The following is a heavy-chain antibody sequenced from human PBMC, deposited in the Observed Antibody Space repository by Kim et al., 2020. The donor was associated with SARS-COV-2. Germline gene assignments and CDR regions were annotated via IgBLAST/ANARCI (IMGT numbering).Heavy chain of an antibody. V-gene: IGHV3-30*07. CDR3: ARETYYYDSSGYYYRALDY. Sequence: GRFTISRDNSKNPLYLQMNSLRAEDTAVYYCARETYYYDSSGYYYRALDYWGQGTLVTVSS. J-gene: IGHJ4*02. D-gene: IGHD3-22*01.